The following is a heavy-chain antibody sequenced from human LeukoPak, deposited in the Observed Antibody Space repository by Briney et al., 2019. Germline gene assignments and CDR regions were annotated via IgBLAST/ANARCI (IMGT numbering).Heavy chain of an antibody. CDR1: GGSISSSSYY. CDR2: IYTSGSN. V-gene: IGHV4-39*07. J-gene: IGHJ3*02. Sequence: SETLSLTCTVSGGSISSSSYYWGWIRQPPGKGLEWIGRIYTSGSNNYNPSLKSRVTMSVDTSKNQFSLKLSSVTAADTAVYYCARGPGGATAEAFDIWGQGTMVTVSS. CDR3: ARGPGGATAEAFDI. D-gene: IGHD4/OR15-4a*01.